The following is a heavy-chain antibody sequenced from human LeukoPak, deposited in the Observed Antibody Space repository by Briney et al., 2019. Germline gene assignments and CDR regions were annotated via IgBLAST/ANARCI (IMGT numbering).Heavy chain of an antibody. V-gene: IGHV4-34*01. J-gene: IGHJ3*02. CDR3: ARESQRVRGRIITNGAFDI. D-gene: IGHD3-10*01. Sequence: PGGSLRLSCAASGLTFSTYWMSWVRQTPGKGLEWIGEINHGGSTNYNPSLKSRVTISVDTSKNQFSLKLSSVTAADTAVYYCARESQRVRGRIITNGAFDIWGQGTMVTVSS. CDR2: INHGGST. CDR1: GLTFSTYW.